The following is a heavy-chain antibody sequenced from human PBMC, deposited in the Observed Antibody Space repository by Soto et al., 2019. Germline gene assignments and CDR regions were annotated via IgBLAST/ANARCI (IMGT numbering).Heavy chain of an antibody. CDR2: ISSSSSYI. J-gene: IGHJ4*02. V-gene: IGHV3-21*01. D-gene: IGHD3-10*01. Sequence: EVLLVESGGGLVKPGGSLRLSCAASGFTFSSYSMNWVRQAPGKGLEWVSSISSSSSYIYYADSVKGRFTISRDNAKNSLYLQMNSLRAEDTAVYYCARDRGRSLYYFDYWGQGTLVTVSS. CDR3: ARDRGRSLYYFDY. CDR1: GFTFSSYS.